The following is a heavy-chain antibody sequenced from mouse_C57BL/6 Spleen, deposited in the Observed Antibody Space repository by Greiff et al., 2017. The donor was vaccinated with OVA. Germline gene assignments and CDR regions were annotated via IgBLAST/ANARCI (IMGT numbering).Heavy chain of an antibody. CDR3: ARRSSGYYFDY. Sequence: LQESGPELVKPGASVKISCKASGYAFSSSWMNWVKQRPGKGLEWIGRIYPGDGDTNYNGKFKGKATLTADKSSSTAYMQLSSLTSEDSAVYFCARRSSGYYFDYWGQGTTLTVSS. J-gene: IGHJ2*01. D-gene: IGHD3-2*02. CDR2: IYPGDGDT. V-gene: IGHV1-82*01. CDR1: GYAFSSSW.